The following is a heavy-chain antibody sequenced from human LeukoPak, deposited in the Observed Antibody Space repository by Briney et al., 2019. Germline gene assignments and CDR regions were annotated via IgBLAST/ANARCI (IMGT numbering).Heavy chain of an antibody. J-gene: IGHJ6*03. CDR1: GFTFSSYW. CDR3: ARDLSPDYYYYMDV. CDR2: IKEDGSEK. Sequence: PGGSLRLSCAASGFTFSSYWMSWVRQAPGKGLEWVANIKEDGSEKYHVDSVKGRFTISRDNAKNSLYLQMNSLRVEDTAVYYCARDLSPDYYYYMDVWGKGTTVTVSS. V-gene: IGHV3-7*01.